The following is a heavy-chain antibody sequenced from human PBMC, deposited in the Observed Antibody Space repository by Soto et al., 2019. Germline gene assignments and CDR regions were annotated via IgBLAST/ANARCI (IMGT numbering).Heavy chain of an antibody. D-gene: IGHD3-22*01. V-gene: IGHV1-69*01. CDR1: GGTFSSYA. Sequence: QVQLVQSGAEVKKPGSSVKVSCKASGGTFSSYAISWVRQAPGQGLEWMGGIIPIFGTANYAQKFQGRVTITADESTSTAYMELSSLRSEDTAVYSCARVIARHYYDSRKVLSGMDVWGQGTTVTVSS. CDR3: ARVIARHYYDSRKVLSGMDV. CDR2: IIPIFGTA. J-gene: IGHJ6*02.